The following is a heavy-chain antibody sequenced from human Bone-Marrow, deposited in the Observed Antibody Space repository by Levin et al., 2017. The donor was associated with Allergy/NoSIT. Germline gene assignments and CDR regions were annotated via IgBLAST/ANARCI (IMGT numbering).Heavy chain of an antibody. V-gene: IGHV4-59*01. CDR3: ARDDGIASAGPFDL. J-gene: IGHJ4*02. CDR1: GDSISSYY. CDR2: IYHSGNT. D-gene: IGHD6-13*01. Sequence: PSETLSLTCSVSGDSISSYYWSWIRQPPGKGLEWIGFIYHSGNTNYNPSLKSRVTMSMDTSKNQFSLKVSSVTAADTAVYYCARDDGIASAGPFDLWGQGTRVTVSS.